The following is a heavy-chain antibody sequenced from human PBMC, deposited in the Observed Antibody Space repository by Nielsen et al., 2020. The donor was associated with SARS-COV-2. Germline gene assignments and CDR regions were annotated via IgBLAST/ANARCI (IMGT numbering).Heavy chain of an antibody. CDR3: ARQPITMIVNNWFDP. Sequence: SETLSLTCTVSSGSISSSSYYWGWIRQPPGKGLEWIGSIYYSGSTYYNPSLKSRVTISVDTSKNQFSLKLSSVTAADTAVYYCARQPITMIVNNWFDPWGQGTLVTVSS. D-gene: IGHD3-22*01. V-gene: IGHV4-39*01. CDR1: SGSISSSSYY. J-gene: IGHJ5*02. CDR2: IYYSGST.